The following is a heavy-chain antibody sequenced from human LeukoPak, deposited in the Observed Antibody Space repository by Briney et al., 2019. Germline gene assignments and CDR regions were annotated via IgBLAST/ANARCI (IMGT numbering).Heavy chain of an antibody. V-gene: IGHV3-48*04. CDR2: ISSSSSTI. D-gene: IGHD3-16*02. CDR3: ARAPGGDYVWGSYRPGAFDI. CDR1: GFTFSSYS. J-gene: IGHJ3*02. Sequence: PGGSLRLSCAASGFTFSSYSMNWVRQAPGKGLEWVSYISSSSSTIYYADSVKGRFTISRDNAKNSLYLQMNSLRAEDTAVYYCARAPGGDYVWGSYRPGAFDIWGQGTMVTVSS.